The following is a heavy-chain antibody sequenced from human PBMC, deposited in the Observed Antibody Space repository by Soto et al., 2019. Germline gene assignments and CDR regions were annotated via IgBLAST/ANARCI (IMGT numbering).Heavy chain of an antibody. D-gene: IGHD6-13*01. CDR3: AREAWEEAADHYGMDV. CDR1: GFTFSSYW. Sequence: EVQLVESGGGLVQPGGSLRLSCAASGFTFSSYWMSWVRQAPGKGLEWVANIKQDGSEKYYVDSVKGRFTISRDNAKNSLYLQMNSLRAEDTAVYYCAREAWEEAADHYGMDVWGQGTTVTVSS. V-gene: IGHV3-7*01. J-gene: IGHJ6*02. CDR2: IKQDGSEK.